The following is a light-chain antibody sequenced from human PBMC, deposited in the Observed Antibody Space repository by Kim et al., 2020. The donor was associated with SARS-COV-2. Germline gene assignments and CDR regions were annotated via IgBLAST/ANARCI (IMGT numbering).Light chain of an antibody. Sequence: DVVMTQSPLSLAVTLGQPASISCRSSQSLVNRDGNTYLNWLQQRPGQSPRCLIYQVSKRDSGVPDRFSGSGSGTNFTLKISGVEAEDVGVYYCLQGTHWPKTFGQGTKLEI. J-gene: IGKJ2*01. CDR2: QVS. CDR3: LQGTHWPKT. V-gene: IGKV2-30*01. CDR1: QSLVNRDGNTY.